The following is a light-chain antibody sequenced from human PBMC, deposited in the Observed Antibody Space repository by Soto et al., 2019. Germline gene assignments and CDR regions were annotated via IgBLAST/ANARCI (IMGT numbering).Light chain of an antibody. Sequence: DVQMTQSPSSLSASVGDSVTITCQASEDINNYLNWYQQTPGKAPKLLIYDVSTLETGVPSRFSGRRSGIAFTLTITTLQPEDFVTYYCQQYEHIPITFGHGT. V-gene: IGKV1-33*01. CDR1: EDINNY. CDR2: DVS. J-gene: IGKJ3*01. CDR3: QQYEHIPIT.